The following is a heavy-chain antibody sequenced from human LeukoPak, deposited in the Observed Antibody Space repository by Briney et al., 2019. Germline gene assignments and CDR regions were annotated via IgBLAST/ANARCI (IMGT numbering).Heavy chain of an antibody. CDR1: GYSFASNW. V-gene: IGHV5-51*01. D-gene: IGHD1-26*01. Sequence: GESLKISCKGSGYSFASNWIVWVRQMPGKGLEWMGIIYPGDSDIKYSPSFQGQVTISADKSISTAYLQWSSLKASDSAIYYCARPRAEASGTSWFDDWGQGTLVTVSS. CDR2: IYPGDSDI. J-gene: IGHJ5*02. CDR3: ARPRAEASGTSWFDD.